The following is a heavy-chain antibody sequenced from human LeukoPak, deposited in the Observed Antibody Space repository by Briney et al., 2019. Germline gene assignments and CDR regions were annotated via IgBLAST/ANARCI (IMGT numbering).Heavy chain of an antibody. CDR2: IYTSGST. CDR3: ARLNCGGDCYSSYDAFDI. D-gene: IGHD2-21*02. CDR1: GGSISSYY. J-gene: IGHJ3*02. V-gene: IGHV4-4*09. Sequence: SETLSLTCTVSGGSISSYYWSWIRQPPGKGLEWIGYIYTSGSTNYNPPFKSRVTISVDTSKNQFSLKLSSVTAADTAVYYCARLNCGGDCYSSYDAFDIWGQGTMVTVSS.